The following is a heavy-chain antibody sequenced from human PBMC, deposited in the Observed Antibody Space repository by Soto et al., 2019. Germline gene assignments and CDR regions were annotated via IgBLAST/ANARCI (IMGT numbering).Heavy chain of an antibody. V-gene: IGHV3-66*01. Sequence: GGSLRLSCAASGFPVSSKYMSWVRQATGKGLEWVSLIQSGGPTYYADSVKGRFTISRDTSENTLHLQMDSLRAEDTAVYYCARDDVLCDGGRCYGVPLDVWGNGTTVTVSS. CDR1: GFPVSSKY. CDR2: IQSGGPT. J-gene: IGHJ6*04. CDR3: ARDDVLCDGGRCYGVPLDV. D-gene: IGHD2-15*01.